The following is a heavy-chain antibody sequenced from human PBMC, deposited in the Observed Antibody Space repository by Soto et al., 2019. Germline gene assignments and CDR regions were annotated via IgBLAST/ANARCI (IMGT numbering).Heavy chain of an antibody. CDR2: IKHSGST. Sequence: QVQLQQWGAGLLKPSETLSLTCAVYGGSFSGYYWSWIRQPPGKGLEWIGEIKHSGSTNYNPSLKSRVTISVGTSKTQCPLKLSSVTPADTALYYCARVTAADGTDYWGQGTLVTVSS. J-gene: IGHJ4*02. V-gene: IGHV4-34*01. CDR1: GGSFSGYY. D-gene: IGHD6-13*01. CDR3: ARVTAADGTDY.